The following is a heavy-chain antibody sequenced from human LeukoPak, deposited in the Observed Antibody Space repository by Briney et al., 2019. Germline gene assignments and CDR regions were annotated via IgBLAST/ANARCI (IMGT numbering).Heavy chain of an antibody. CDR1: GYTFSTYG. V-gene: IGHV1-18*01. Sequence: VASVKVSCTASGYTFSTYGFSWVRQAPGQGLEWMGWISTYNGQTNYTQKVQGRVTMTTDTSTKTAYMELRSLRSDDTAVYYCATVAGFYWNSDSFDYWGQGTQVTVSS. J-gene: IGHJ4*02. D-gene: IGHD1-7*01. CDR2: ISTYNGQT. CDR3: ATVAGFYWNSDSFDY.